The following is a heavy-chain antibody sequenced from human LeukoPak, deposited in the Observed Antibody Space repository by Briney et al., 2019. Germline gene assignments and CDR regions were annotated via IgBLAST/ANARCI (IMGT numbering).Heavy chain of an antibody. CDR2: IYYSGST. CDR1: GGSISSYY. D-gene: IGHD3-9*01. V-gene: IGHV4-59*01. J-gene: IGHJ6*03. CDR3: ARAEGSRYGYMDV. Sequence: SETLSLTCTVSGGSISSYYWSWIRQPPGKGLEWIGYIYYSGSTNHNPSLKSRVTISVDTSKNQFSLKLSSGTAADTAVYYCARAEGSRYGYMDVWGKGTTVTVSS.